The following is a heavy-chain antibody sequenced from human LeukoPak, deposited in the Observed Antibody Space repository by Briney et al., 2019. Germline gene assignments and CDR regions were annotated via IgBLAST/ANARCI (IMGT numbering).Heavy chain of an antibody. Sequence: GTSVKVSCKAFGFTFTNSAVQRVRQARGQRPEWIGWIVVGSGNTNYAQKFQERVTITRDTSTSTAYMELSSLRSEDTAVYYCARDPQMGATPHFDYWGQGTLVTVSS. CDR2: IVVGSGNT. CDR3: ARDPQMGATPHFDY. D-gene: IGHD1-26*01. J-gene: IGHJ4*02. V-gene: IGHV1-58*01. CDR1: GFTFTNSA.